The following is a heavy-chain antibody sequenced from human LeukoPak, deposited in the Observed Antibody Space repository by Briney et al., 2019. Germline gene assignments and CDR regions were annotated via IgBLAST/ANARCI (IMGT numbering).Heavy chain of an antibody. CDR2: INPSVGST. D-gene: IGHD3-10*01. V-gene: IGHV1-46*01. CDR1: GYTFTSYY. J-gene: IGHJ4*02. Sequence: ASVEVSCKASGYTFTSYYMHWVRQAPGQGLEWMGIINPSVGSTSYTQKFQGRVTMTRDTSTSTVYMELSSLRSEDTAVYYCASSNYYGSGKDYWGQGTLVTVSS. CDR3: ASSNYYGSGKDY.